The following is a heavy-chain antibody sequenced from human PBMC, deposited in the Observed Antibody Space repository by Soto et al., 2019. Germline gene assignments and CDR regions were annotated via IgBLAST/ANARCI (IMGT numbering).Heavy chain of an antibody. D-gene: IGHD3-10*01. V-gene: IGHV1-24*01. CDR3: ATAAYYGSGSYDTYNNYFDY. J-gene: IGHJ4*02. CDR2: FDPEDGET. CDR1: GYTLTELS. Sequence: QVQLVQSGAEVKKPGASVKVACKVSGYTLTELSMHWVRQAPGKGLEWMGGFDPEDGETIYAQKFQGRVTMTEDTSTDTASMELSSLRSEDTDVYYCATAAYYGSGSYDTYNNYFDYWGQGTLVTVSS.